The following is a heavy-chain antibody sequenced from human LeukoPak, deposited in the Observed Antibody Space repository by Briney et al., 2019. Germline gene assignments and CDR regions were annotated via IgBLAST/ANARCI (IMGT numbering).Heavy chain of an antibody. Sequence: PSETLSLTCTVSGGSISTNGYYWGWVRQSPGKGLEWAGNVYYSGSTYYSPSLKSRVTISVDTSKNQFSLNLNSETAADTAVYYCARDPRVASYNWNDLRWFDPWGQGTLVTVSS. D-gene: IGHD1-20*01. CDR1: GGSISTNGYY. V-gene: IGHV4-39*02. J-gene: IGHJ5*02. CDR3: ARDPRVASYNWNDLRWFDP. CDR2: VYYSGST.